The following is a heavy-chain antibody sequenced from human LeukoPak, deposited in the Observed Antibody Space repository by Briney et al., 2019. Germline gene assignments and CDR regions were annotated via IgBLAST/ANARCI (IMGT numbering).Heavy chain of an antibody. V-gene: IGHV3-23*01. CDR3: AKAVLPGRYSYGLSIDY. D-gene: IGHD5-18*01. CDR1: GFTFSSYG. Sequence: PGGSLRLSCAASGFTFSSYGMSWVRQAPGKGLEWVSAISGRDHSTYYADSVKGRFTISRDNSKNTLYLQMNSLRAEDTAVYYCAKAVLPGRYSYGLSIDYWGQGTLVTVSS. CDR2: ISGRDHST. J-gene: IGHJ4*02.